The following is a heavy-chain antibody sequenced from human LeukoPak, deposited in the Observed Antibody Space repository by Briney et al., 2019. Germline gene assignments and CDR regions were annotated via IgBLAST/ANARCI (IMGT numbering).Heavy chain of an antibody. CDR1: GFNFNNYW. Sequence: PGGSLRLSCAASGFNFNNYWMSWLRQAPGKGLEWVANIKDDGSEEYYVDSVKGRFTIVRDNAYNSLYLQMNSLRAEDTAVYYCARELRVRGVDYWGQGTLVTVSS. CDR3: ARELRVRGVDY. V-gene: IGHV3-7*03. CDR2: IKDDGSEE. D-gene: IGHD5-12*01. J-gene: IGHJ4*02.